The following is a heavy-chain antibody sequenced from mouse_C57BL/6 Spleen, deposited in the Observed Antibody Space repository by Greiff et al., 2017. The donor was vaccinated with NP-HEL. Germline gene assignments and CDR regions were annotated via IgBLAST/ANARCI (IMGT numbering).Heavy chain of an antibody. CDR3: ARALSTVVVPYYAMDY. CDR1: GFTFSSYA. V-gene: IGHV5-4*03. CDR2: ISDGGSYT. Sequence: EVMLVESGGGLVKPGGSLKLSCAASGFTFSSYAMSWVRQTPEKRLEWVATISDGGSYTYYPDNVKGRFTISRDNAKNNLYLQMSHLKSEDTAMYYCARALSTVVVPYYAMDYWGQGTSVTVSS. J-gene: IGHJ4*01. D-gene: IGHD1-1*01.